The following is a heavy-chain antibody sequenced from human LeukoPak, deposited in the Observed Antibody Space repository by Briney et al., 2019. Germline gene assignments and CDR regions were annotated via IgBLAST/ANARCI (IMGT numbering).Heavy chain of an antibody. V-gene: IGHV6-1*01. J-gene: IGHJ4*02. CDR3: ARARAAGTLYFDY. CDR2: AYYRSRWYN. D-gene: IGHD6-13*01. CDR1: GDSVSSNSAA. Sequence: SQTLSLTCALSGDSVSSNSAAWNWIRQSPSRGLEWLGRAYYRSRWYNDYAESVKSRITINPDTSKNQFSLQLNSVTPEDTAVYYCARARAAGTLYFDYWGQGTLVTVSS.